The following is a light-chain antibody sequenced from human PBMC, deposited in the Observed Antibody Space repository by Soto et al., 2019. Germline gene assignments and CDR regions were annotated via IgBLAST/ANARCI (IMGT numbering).Light chain of an antibody. Sequence: EIVMTQSPATLSVSPGERATLSCRASQSVSSNLAWYQQKPGQAPRLLIYGASTRATGIPARFSDSGSGTEFTLTISSLRSEDFAVYYCQQYNNWPPWTFGQGTKVEIK. CDR1: QSVSSN. CDR2: GAS. V-gene: IGKV3-15*01. J-gene: IGKJ1*01. CDR3: QQYNNWPPWT.